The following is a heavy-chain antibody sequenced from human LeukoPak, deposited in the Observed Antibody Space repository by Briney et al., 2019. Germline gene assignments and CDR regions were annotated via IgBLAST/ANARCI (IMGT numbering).Heavy chain of an antibody. D-gene: IGHD6-19*01. CDR1: GFTFIDYD. Sequence: GGSLRLSCAASGFTFIDYDMHWVRQVIGKGLEWVSAIGIRGDTHYSGSVKGRFTISGENAESSLYLQMNSLRAEDTAVYYCARGGIQVSGIDEFDYWGQGTQVTVSS. CDR2: IGIRGDT. J-gene: IGHJ4*02. CDR3: ARGGIQVSGIDEFDY. V-gene: IGHV3-13*01.